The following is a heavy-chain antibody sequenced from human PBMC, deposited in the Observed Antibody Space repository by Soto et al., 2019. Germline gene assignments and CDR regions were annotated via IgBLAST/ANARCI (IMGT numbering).Heavy chain of an antibody. CDR2: IKSDGTT. Sequence: PGGSLRLSCAASGFSVSNYWMNWVRQAPGKGLVWVSHIKSDGTTSYADSVEGRFTVSRDDAKNTFYLQMNGLRVEDTAVYYCAKDRGEEGLKFLEWFGGMDVWGHGTTVTVSS. CDR3: AKDRGEEGLKFLEWFGGMDV. D-gene: IGHD3-3*01. V-gene: IGHV3-74*01. J-gene: IGHJ6*02. CDR1: GFSVSNYW.